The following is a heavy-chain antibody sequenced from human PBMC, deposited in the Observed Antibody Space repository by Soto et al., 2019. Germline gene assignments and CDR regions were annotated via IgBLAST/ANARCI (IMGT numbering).Heavy chain of an antibody. CDR1: GGSISSGDYY. CDR3: AKVRDDHSYFFDY. V-gene: IGHV4-30-4*01. Sequence: SETLSVTCTVSGGSISSGDYYWSWIRQPPGKGLEWIGHIYYSGSTYYNPSLKSPVTISVDTSRNQFSLKLSSVTAADTAVYYCAKVRDDHSYFFDYWGQGTLVTVSS. CDR2: IYYSGST. J-gene: IGHJ4*02. D-gene: IGHD6-6*01.